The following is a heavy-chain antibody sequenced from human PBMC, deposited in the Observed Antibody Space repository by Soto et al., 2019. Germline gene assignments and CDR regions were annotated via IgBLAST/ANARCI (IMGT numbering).Heavy chain of an antibody. CDR1: GGSISSSSYY. CDR3: ARAIRDGGATTVTTYAFDI. CDR2: IYYSGST. J-gene: IGHJ3*02. V-gene: IGHV4-39*01. D-gene: IGHD4-17*01. Sequence: SETLSLTCTVSGGSISSSSYYWGWIRQPPGKGLEWIGSIYYSGSTYYNPSLKSRVTISVDTSKNQFSLKLSSVTAADTAVYYCARAIRDGGATTVTTYAFDIWGQGTMVTVSS.